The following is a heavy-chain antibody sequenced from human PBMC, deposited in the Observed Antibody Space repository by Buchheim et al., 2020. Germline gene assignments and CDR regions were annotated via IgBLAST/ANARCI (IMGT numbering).Heavy chain of an antibody. V-gene: IGHV3-33*01. Sequence: QVQLVESGGGVVQPGRSLRLSCAASGFTFSSYGMHWVRQAPGKGLEWVAVIWYDGSNKYYADSVKGRFTISRDNSKNTLYLQMNSLRAEDTAVYYCARRLQEQWLVLTDYYYGMDVWGQGTT. CDR1: GFTFSSYG. D-gene: IGHD6-19*01. CDR2: IWYDGSNK. CDR3: ARRLQEQWLVLTDYYYGMDV. J-gene: IGHJ6*02.